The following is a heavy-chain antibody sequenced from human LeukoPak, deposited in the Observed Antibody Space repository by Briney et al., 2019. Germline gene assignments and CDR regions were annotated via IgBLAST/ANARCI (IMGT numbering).Heavy chain of an antibody. J-gene: IGHJ6*04. V-gene: IGHV1-46*01. Sequence: GASVKVSCKASGYTFTSYYMHWVRQAPGQRLEWMGIINPSGGSTSYAPKFQGRVTMTRDTSTSTVYMELSSLRSEDTAVYYCARDLDRLLWFGELPPSYYYGMDVWGKGTTVTVSS. CDR1: GYTFTSYY. D-gene: IGHD3-10*01. CDR2: INPSGGST. CDR3: ARDLDRLLWFGELPPSYYYGMDV.